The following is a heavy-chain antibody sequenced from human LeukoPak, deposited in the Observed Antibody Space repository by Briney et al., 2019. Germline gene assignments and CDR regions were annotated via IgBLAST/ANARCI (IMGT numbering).Heavy chain of an antibody. J-gene: IGHJ6*02. V-gene: IGHV4-59*01. CDR2: IYYSGST. CDR1: GGSINNYY. Sequence: PSETLSLTCTVSGGSINNYYWSWIRQPPGMGLEWIGYIYYSGSTNYNPSLKSRVTISVDTSKKQFSLNLSSVTAADTAVYYCARVAARCVGMDVWGQGTTVTVSS. CDR3: ARVAARCVGMDV. D-gene: IGHD2-15*01.